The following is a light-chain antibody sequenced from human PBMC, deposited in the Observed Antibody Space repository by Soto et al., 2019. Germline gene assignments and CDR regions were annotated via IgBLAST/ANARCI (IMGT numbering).Light chain of an antibody. CDR2: DVS. J-gene: IGLJ3*02. CDR1: SSDVGGYNY. V-gene: IGLV2-11*01. CDR3: CSYSGSYTWV. Sequence: QSVLTQPRSVSGSPGQSVTISCTGTSSDVGGYNYVSWYQQHPGKAPKLMIYDVSKWPSGVPDRFSGSKSGNTASLTISGLQAEDEDDYYCCSYSGSYTWVFGGGTQLTVL.